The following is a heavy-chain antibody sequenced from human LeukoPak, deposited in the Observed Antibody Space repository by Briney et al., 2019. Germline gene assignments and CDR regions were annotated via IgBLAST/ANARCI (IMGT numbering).Heavy chain of an antibody. D-gene: IGHD2-15*01. J-gene: IGHJ4*02. CDR2: ISDSGGST. CDR1: GFTFNTYA. V-gene: IGHV3-23*01. CDR3: AKGKGSSSSSIDW. Sequence: PGGSLRLSCAASGFTFNTYAMNWVRQAPVKGLEWVSAISDSGGSTYYADSVKGRFTISRDNSKNTVYLQIQRLRAEDTAVYYCAKGKGSSSSSIDWWGQGTLVTVSS.